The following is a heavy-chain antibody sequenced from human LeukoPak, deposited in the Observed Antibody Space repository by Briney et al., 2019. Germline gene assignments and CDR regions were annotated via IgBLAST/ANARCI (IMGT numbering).Heavy chain of an antibody. CDR2: INHSGST. Sequence: PSETLSLTCAVYGGSFSGYYWSWIRQPPGKGLEWIGEINHSGSTNYNPSLKSRVTISVDTSKNQFSLKLSSVTAADTAVYFCARTRVVAAPYGMDVWGQGTTVTVPS. CDR1: GGSFSGYY. V-gene: IGHV4-34*01. CDR3: ARTRVVAAPYGMDV. D-gene: IGHD2-15*01. J-gene: IGHJ6*02.